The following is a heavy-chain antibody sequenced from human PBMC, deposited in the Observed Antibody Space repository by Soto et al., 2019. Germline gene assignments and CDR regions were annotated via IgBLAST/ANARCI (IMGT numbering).Heavy chain of an antibody. Sequence: GASVKASCKASGGTFSSYAISWVRQAPGQGLEWMGGIIPIFGTANYAQKFQGRVTITADESTSTAYMELSSLRSEDTAVYYCAREYYYEISGYYSLDYWGQGTLVTVSS. CDR1: GGTFSSYA. CDR3: AREYYYEISGYYSLDY. J-gene: IGHJ4*02. D-gene: IGHD3-22*01. V-gene: IGHV1-69*13. CDR2: IIPIFGTA.